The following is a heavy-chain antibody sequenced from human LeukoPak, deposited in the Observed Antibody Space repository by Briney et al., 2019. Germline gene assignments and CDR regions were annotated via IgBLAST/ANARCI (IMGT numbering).Heavy chain of an antibody. CDR2: INPSGGST. J-gene: IGHJ4*02. Sequence: ASVKVSCKASGYTFTSYYMHWVRQAPGQGLEWMGIINPSGGSTSYAQKFQGRVTMTRDTSTSTVYMELSSLRSEDTAVYYCARVIPQYCSSTSCYLIDYWGQGTLVTVSS. CDR3: ARVIPQYCSSTSCYLIDY. V-gene: IGHV1-46*01. CDR1: GYTFTSYY. D-gene: IGHD2-2*01.